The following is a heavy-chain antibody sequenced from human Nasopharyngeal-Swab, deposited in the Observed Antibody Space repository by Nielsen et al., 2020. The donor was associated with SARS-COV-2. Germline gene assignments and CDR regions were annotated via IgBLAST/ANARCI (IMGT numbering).Heavy chain of an antibody. CDR1: GGSIGSSSYY. CDR3: ARLSNWYFDL. V-gene: IGHV4-39*01. J-gene: IGHJ2*01. CDR2: IYYSGST. Sequence: GSLRLSCTVSGGSIGSSSYYWGWIRQPPGKGLEWIGSIYYSGSTYYSPSLKSRVTISVDTSKNQFSLKLSSVTAADTAVYYCARLSNWYFDLWGRGTLVTVSS.